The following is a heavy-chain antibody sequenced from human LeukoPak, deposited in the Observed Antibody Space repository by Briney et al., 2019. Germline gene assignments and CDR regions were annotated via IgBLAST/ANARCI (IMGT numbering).Heavy chain of an antibody. V-gene: IGHV4-59*08. D-gene: IGHD7-27*01. CDR2: IYYTRNT. CDR3: ARHPGASFDS. Sequence: SETLSLTCSVSGGSISGYYWSWIRQPPGRRLEWIGNIYYTRNTTYNPSLKSRVTISIDRSKNLFSLKLTSVTVADTAVYFCARHPGASFDSWGQGNLVTVSS. CDR1: GGSISGYY. J-gene: IGHJ4*02.